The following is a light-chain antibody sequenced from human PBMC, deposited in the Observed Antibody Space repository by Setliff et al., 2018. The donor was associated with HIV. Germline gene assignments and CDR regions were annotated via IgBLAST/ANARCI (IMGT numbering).Light chain of an antibody. Sequence: QSALTQPRSVSGSPGQSITISCTATSSDVGDFDSVAWYQQHPGRAPKLMIYEVNNRPSGVSNRFSGSKSGNTASLTISGLQADDEADYYCSSYTTTSTLRVFGAGTKV. V-gene: IGLV2-14*01. CDR1: SSDVGDFDS. J-gene: IGLJ1*01. CDR3: SSYTTTSTLRV. CDR2: EVN.